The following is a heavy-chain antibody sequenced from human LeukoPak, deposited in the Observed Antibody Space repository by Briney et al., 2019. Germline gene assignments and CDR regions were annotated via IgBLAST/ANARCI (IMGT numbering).Heavy chain of an antibody. CDR3: ASGYRFRN. Sequence: ASVKVSCKAFGYTFTDYYMHWVRQAPGQGLEWMGWINPNRGGTDYAQKFQGRVTMTRDTSISTAYMELSRLRYDDTAVYYCASGYRFRNWGQGTLVTVSS. V-gene: IGHV1-2*02. J-gene: IGHJ4*02. CDR2: INPNRGGT. D-gene: IGHD5-18*01. CDR1: GYTFTDYY.